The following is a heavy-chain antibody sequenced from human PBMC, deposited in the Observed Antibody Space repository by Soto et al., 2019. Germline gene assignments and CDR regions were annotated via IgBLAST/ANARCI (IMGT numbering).Heavy chain of an antibody. D-gene: IGHD2-15*01. CDR2: IYHSGST. CDR1: GGSISSSNW. Sequence: QVQLQESGPGLVKPSGTLSLTCAVSGGSISSSNWWSWVRQPPGKGLEWIGEIYHSGSTSYNPSPESRVTISVHKSRHQFSQKLSSVTAADPAVYYCARTPEIYCSGCRCHPSGYFQHWGPGTLVTVSS. CDR3: ARTPEIYCSGCRCHPSGYFQH. V-gene: IGHV4-4*02. J-gene: IGHJ1*01.